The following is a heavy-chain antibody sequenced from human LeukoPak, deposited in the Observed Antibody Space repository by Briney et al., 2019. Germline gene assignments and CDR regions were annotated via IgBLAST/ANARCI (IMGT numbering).Heavy chain of an antibody. CDR3: ARAGGDSNGYYYFDY. CDR2: ISSDGTIT. D-gene: IGHD3-22*01. J-gene: IGHJ4*02. CDR1: GFTFSSYW. Sequence: GGSLRLSCGASGFTFSSYWMHWVRQAPGKGLVWVSRISSDGTITDYADSVKGRFTISRDNAKNTLHLQMNSLRAEDTAVYYCARAGGDSNGYYYFDYWGQGTLVTVSS. V-gene: IGHV3-74*01.